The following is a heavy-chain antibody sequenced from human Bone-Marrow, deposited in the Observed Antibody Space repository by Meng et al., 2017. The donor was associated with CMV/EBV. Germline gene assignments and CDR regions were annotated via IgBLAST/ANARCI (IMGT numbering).Heavy chain of an antibody. CDR1: GFTFSSYA. Sequence: GESLKISCAASGFTFSSYAMSWVRQAPGKGLEWVAFIRYDGSNKYYADSVKGRFTISRDNSKNTLYLQMNSLRAEDTAVYYCAKDVLWRPAAILPYFYYGMDVWGQGSTVTVSS. CDR2: IRYDGSNK. CDR3: AKDVLWRPAAILPYFYYGMDV. D-gene: IGHD2-2*01. V-gene: IGHV3-30*02. J-gene: IGHJ6*02.